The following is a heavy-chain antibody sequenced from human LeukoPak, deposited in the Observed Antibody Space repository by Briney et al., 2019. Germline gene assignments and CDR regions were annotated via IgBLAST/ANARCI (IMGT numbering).Heavy chain of an antibody. CDR1: GYTFTSYD. CDR3: ARGSRVVVVAATCFDY. V-gene: IGHV1-8*01. Sequence: ASVKVSCTASGYTFTSYDINWVRQATGQGLEWMGWMNPNSGNTGYAQKFQGRVTMTRNTSISTAYMELSSLRSEDTAVYYCARGSRVVVVAATCFDYWGQGTLVTVSS. D-gene: IGHD2-15*01. CDR2: MNPNSGNT. J-gene: IGHJ4*02.